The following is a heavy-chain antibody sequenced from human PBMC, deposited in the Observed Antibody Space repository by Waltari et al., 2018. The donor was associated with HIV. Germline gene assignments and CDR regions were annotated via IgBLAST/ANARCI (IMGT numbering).Heavy chain of an antibody. CDR1: GDSISANRW. J-gene: IGHJ4*03. CDR2: IHHTGIT. CDR3: ARGGYYEFVSGLVSYFEN. V-gene: IGHV4-4*02. D-gene: IGHD3-3*01. Sequence: QIQLQESGPGLVKPSGTLSLTCTVSGDSISANRWWTWVRQTPNKGLEWIGDIHHTGITNFNPSLKSRLTISMDKSKRRFSLRLTSVTAADTAVYYCARGGYYEFVSGLVSYFENWGQGTLVTVSS.